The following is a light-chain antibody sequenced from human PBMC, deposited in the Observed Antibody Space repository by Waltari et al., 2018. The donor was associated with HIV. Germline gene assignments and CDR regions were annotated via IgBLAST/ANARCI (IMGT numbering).Light chain of an antibody. V-gene: IGLV1-47*01. J-gene: IGLJ3*02. CDR2: RSK. Sequence: QSVLTQPPSASGTPGQRVPISCSGSSSNTGTTSVYWCQQLPGTPPQLLIYRSKRRPSGVPDRFSGSKSGTSGSLAISGLRSEDEADYYCAAWDDSLRGWVFGGGTKLTVL. CDR3: AAWDDSLRGWV. CDR1: SSNTGTTS.